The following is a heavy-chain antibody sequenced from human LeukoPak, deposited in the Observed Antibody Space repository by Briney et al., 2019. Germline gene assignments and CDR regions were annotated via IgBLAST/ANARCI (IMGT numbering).Heavy chain of an antibody. J-gene: IGHJ4*02. V-gene: IGHV3-21*01. CDR1: GFTFNTYS. CDR2: ISDNSNYI. Sequence: GGSLRLSCAASGFTFNTYSMSWVRQAPGKGLEWVSSISDNSNYIYYADSVEGRFTIPRDNAKNSLYLQMNSLRAEDTAVYYCVKDTQTFFYGSGSYFSGFGSWGQGTLVTVSP. D-gene: IGHD3-10*01. CDR3: VKDTQTFFYGSGSYFSGFGS.